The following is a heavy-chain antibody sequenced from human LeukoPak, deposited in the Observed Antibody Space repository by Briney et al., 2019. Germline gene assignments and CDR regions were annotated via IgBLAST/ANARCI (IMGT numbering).Heavy chain of an antibody. V-gene: IGHV4-4*07. CDR3: ARGYKPASGKDGAFDI. CDR1: GDSINNFY. D-gene: IGHD6-13*01. CDR2: VYSSGTT. J-gene: IGHJ3*02. Sequence: PSETLSLTCTVPGDSINNFYWSWIRQPAGKGLEWIGRVYSSGTTDYNPSLKSRVSMSVDTSSNQFSLRLSSMTAADTALYYCARGYKPASGKDGAFDIWGQGTMVTVSS.